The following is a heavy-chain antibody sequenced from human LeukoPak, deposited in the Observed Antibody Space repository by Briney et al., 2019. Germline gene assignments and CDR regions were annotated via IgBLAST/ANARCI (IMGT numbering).Heavy chain of an antibody. CDR3: AKDPKDNPAS. V-gene: IGHV3-23*01. J-gene: IGHJ5*02. CDR1: GFTFSNYA. D-gene: IGHD1-1*01. Sequence: GGSLRLSCAASGFTFSNYAMSWVRQAPGGGVEWVSTISSSGGTTYYADSVKGRFTISRDNSKNTLYLQMNNQRAEDTAVYYCAKDPKDNPASWGRGTLVTVSS. CDR2: ISSSGGTT.